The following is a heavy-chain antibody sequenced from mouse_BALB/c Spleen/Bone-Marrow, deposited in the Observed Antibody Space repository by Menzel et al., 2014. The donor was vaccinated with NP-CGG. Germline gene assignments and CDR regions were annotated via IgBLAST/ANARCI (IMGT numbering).Heavy chain of an antibody. V-gene: IGHV2-3*01. Sequence: VKVEESGPGLVAPSQSLSITCTVSGFSLTTYGVNWVRQPPGKGLEWLGVIWGDGSTNYHSALISRLSISKDNSKSQVFLKLNSLQTDDTATYYCAKKSYGYNMDYWGQGTSVTVSS. D-gene: IGHD2-2*01. CDR3: AKKSYGYNMDY. J-gene: IGHJ4*01. CDR2: IWGDGST. CDR1: GFSLTTYG.